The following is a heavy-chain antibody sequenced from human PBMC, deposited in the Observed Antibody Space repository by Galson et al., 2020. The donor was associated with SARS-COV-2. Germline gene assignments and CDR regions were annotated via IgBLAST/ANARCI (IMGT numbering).Heavy chain of an antibody. D-gene: IGHD2-2*01. CDR3: VGGPGGGGDCSGPGCPGGPI. V-gene: IGHV4-30-4*01. CDR1: GVALTSGDYY. CDR2: IYYSGST. J-gene: IGHJ4*02. Sequence: ASETLSLTCSVSGVALTSGDYYWAWLRQPPGKGWEWLGYIYYSGSTYSNPSLRSRLSISVDKSKNRFSVSLRSVIAADSAVYYCVGGPGGGGDCSGPGCPGGPIWGQGILVTVSS.